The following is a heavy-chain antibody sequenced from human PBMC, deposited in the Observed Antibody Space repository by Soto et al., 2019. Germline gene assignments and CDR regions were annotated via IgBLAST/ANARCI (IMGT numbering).Heavy chain of an antibody. CDR1: GFTFSSYA. J-gene: IGHJ6*02. CDR3: ARTRIYDFWSGYRPPPYYYYYGMDV. CDR2: ISGSGGST. D-gene: IGHD3-3*01. V-gene: IGHV3-23*01. Sequence: GGSLRLSCAASGFTFSSYAMSWVRQAPGEGLEWVSAISGSGGSTYYADSVKGRFTISRDNSKNTLYLQMNSLRAEDTAVYYCARTRIYDFWSGYRPPPYYYYYGMDVWGQGTTVTVSS.